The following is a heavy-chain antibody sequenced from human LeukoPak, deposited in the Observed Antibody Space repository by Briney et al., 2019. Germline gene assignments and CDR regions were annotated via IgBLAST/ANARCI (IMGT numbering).Heavy chain of an antibody. CDR3: ATDLSSSGSYYEVHY. V-gene: IGHV1-24*01. Sequence: ASVKVSCKVSGYTLTELSMHWVRQAPGKGLEWMGGFDPEDGETIYAQKFQGRVTMTEDTSTDTAYMELSSLRSEDTAVYYCATDLSSSGSYYEVHYWGRGTLVTVSS. J-gene: IGHJ4*02. CDR2: FDPEDGET. D-gene: IGHD1-26*01. CDR1: GYTLTELS.